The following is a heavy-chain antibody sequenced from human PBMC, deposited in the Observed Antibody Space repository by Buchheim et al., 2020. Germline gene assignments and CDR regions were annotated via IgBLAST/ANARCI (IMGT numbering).Heavy chain of an antibody. D-gene: IGHD1-1*01. V-gene: IGHV3-23*04. Sequence: VQLVESGGGVVQPGRSLRLSCAASGFTFSNYPMSWVRQAPGKGLEWVSATGDNGETTYYTDSVKGRFTISRDNSRNILFLQMSNLRAEDTAIYYCARHVETTGPRGFDPWGQGTL. CDR1: GFTFSNYP. J-gene: IGHJ5*02. CDR2: TGDNGETT. CDR3: ARHVETTGPRGFDP.